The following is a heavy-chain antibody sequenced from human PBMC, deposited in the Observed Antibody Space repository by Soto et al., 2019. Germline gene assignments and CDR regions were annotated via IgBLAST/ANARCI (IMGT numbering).Heavy chain of an antibody. CDR3: AKETWLATYYFDY. J-gene: IGHJ4*02. D-gene: IGHD6-19*01. V-gene: IGHV3-30*18. CDR2: ISYDGSNK. CDR1: GFTFSSYG. Sequence: PWGSLRLSCAASGFTFSSYGMHWVRQAPGKGLEWVAVISYDGSNKYYADSVKGRFTIFRDNSKNTLYLQMNSLRAEDTAVYYCAKETWLATYYFDYWGQGTLVTVS.